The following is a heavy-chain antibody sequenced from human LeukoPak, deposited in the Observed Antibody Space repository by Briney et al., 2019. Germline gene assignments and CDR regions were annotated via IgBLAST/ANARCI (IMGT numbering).Heavy chain of an antibody. CDR3: AREPDYYDSSGYYYPQS. V-gene: IGHV1-2*02. D-gene: IGHD3-22*01. CDR1: GYTFTGYY. Sequence: ASVKVSCKASGYTFTGYYMHWVRQAPRQGLEWMGWINPNSGGTNYAQKFQGRVTMTRDTSISTAYMELSRLRSDDTAVYYCAREPDYYDSSGYYYPQSWGQGTLVTVSS. CDR2: INPNSGGT. J-gene: IGHJ5*02.